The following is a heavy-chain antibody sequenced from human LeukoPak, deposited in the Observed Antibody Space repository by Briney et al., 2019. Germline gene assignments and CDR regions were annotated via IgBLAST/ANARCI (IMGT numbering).Heavy chain of an antibody. CDR2: FYTGGTT. V-gene: IGHV4-4*07. J-gene: IGHJ4*02. Sequence: PSETLSLTCNVSGVSITTDYWNWIRQPAGQGLEWIGRFYTGGTTNYNPSLKSRITMSADTSRNQFSLNLRSMTAADTAVYFCAGGWTGSRADYWGQGILVTVSS. D-gene: IGHD1-26*01. CDR3: AGGWTGSRADY. CDR1: GVSITTDY.